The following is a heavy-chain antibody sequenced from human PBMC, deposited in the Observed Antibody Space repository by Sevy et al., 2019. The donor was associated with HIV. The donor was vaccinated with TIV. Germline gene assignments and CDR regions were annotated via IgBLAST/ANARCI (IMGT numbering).Heavy chain of an antibody. D-gene: IGHD3-10*01. J-gene: IGHJ4*02. V-gene: IGHV6-1*01. CDR1: GDSVSSNSAA. CDR3: ARGLRYYGSVSYSLDY. CDR2: TYYRSKWYN. Sequence: QSQTLSLTCAISGDSVSSNSAAWNWIRQSPSRGLEWLGRTYYRSKWYNDYAVSVKSRITINPDTSKNQFSLQLNSVTPEDTAVYYCARGLRYYGSVSYSLDYWGQGTLVTVSS.